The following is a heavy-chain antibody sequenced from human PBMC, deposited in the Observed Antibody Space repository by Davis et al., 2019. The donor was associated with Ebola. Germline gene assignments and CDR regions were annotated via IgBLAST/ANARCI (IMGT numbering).Heavy chain of an antibody. J-gene: IGHJ4*02. D-gene: IGHD1/OR15-1a*01. V-gene: IGHV4-31*03. CDR2: IYYSGST. CDR3: ARGRNKGFFFDY. CDR1: GGSISSGGYY. Sequence: MPSETLSLTCTVSGGSISSGGYYWSWIRQHPGKGLEWIGYIYYSGSTNYNPSHKSRVTISVDTSKNQFSLKLSSVTAADTAVYYCARGRNKGFFFDYWGQGTLVTVSS.